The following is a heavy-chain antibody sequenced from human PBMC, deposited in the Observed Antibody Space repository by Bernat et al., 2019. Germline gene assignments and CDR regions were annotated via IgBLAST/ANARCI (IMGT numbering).Heavy chain of an antibody. J-gene: IGHJ5*02. Sequence: QVQLVQSGAEVKKPGSSVKVSCKASGGTFSSYTISWVRQAPGQGLEWMGRIIPILGIANYAQKFQGRVTITADKSTSTAYMELSSLRSEDTAVYYCARMDTARAPRGGFDPWGQGTLVTVSS. CDR1: GGTFSSYT. CDR3: ARMDTARAPRGGFDP. V-gene: IGHV1-69*02. D-gene: IGHD5-18*01. CDR2: IIPILGIA.